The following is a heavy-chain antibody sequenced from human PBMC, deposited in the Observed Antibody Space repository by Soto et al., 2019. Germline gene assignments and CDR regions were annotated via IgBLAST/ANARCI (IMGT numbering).Heavy chain of an antibody. Sequence: VASVKVSCKASGGTFSSYAISWVRQAPGQGLEWMGGIIPIFGTANYAQKFQGRVTITADESTSTAYMELSSLRSEDTAVYYCATSAVGYCTNGVCLDLDYWGQGTLVTVSS. CDR2: IIPIFGTA. D-gene: IGHD2-8*01. CDR1: GGTFSSYA. CDR3: ATSAVGYCTNGVCLDLDY. J-gene: IGHJ4*02. V-gene: IGHV1-69*13.